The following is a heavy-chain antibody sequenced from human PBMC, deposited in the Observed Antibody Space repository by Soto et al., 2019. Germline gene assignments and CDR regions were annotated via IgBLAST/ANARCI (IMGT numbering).Heavy chain of an antibody. CDR2: IVVGSGNT. CDR1: GFTFTSSA. CDR3: AADPSYYYDSSGYSDY. D-gene: IGHD3-22*01. V-gene: IGHV1-58*01. Sequence: SVKVSCKASGFTFTSSAVQWVRQARGQRLEWIGWIVVGSGNTNYAQKFQERVTITRDMSTSTAYMELSSLRSEDTAVYYCAADPSYYYDSSGYSDYWGQGTLVTVSS. J-gene: IGHJ4*02.